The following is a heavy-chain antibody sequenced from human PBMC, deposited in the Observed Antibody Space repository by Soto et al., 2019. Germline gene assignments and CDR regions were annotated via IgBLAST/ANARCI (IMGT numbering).Heavy chain of an antibody. CDR3: PTDSLFTMTLARFDF. D-gene: IGHD2-2*01. J-gene: IGHJ4*01. CDR2: IKSKTDGGTT. V-gene: IGHV3-15*07. CDR1: GFTFSSAW. Sequence: GGSLRLSCAASGFTFSSAWINWVRQAPGKGLEWVGRIKSKTDGGTTDFAAPVKGRFAISRDDSNDMVYLQMNSLKMEDTGVYYCPTDSLFTMTLARFDFWDHGTLVTVSS.